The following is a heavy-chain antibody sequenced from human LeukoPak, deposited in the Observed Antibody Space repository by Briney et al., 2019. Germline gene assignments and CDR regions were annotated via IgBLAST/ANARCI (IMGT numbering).Heavy chain of an antibody. CDR2: IFHTGTT. CDR3: ARLSQLWFHDY. CDR1: GGSISSYY. Sequence: SETPSLTCTVSGGSISSYYWSWIRQSPGKGLEWIGYIFHTGTTNYNPSLKSRVTISVDTSKSQFSLKVSSVTAADTAVYYCARLSQLWFHDYWGQGTLVTVSS. V-gene: IGHV4-59*08. D-gene: IGHD5-18*01. J-gene: IGHJ4*02.